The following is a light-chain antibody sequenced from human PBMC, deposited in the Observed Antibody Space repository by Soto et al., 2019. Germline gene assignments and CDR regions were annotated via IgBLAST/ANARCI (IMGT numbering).Light chain of an antibody. Sequence: EIVLTQSPGTLSLSPGERATLSCRASQSVSSTYLAWYQQKPGQPPRLLTFGASNRAAGTPDRFSGSGSGTDFTLTISRLEPEDFAVYYCQQYGASPIYTFGQGTKLEIK. J-gene: IGKJ2*01. V-gene: IGKV3-20*01. CDR2: GAS. CDR1: QSVSSTY. CDR3: QQYGASPIYT.